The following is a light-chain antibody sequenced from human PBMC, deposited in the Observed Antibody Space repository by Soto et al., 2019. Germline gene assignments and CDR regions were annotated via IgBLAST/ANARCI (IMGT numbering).Light chain of an antibody. Sequence: EVVMTQSPATLSVSPGERATLSCRASQSGSINLAWYQQKLGQAPRLLIYGASTGATGIPARFSGSGSGTDFTLTISSLQSEDFALYYCQQYTTWPLTFGGGTQLEI. J-gene: IGKJ4*01. V-gene: IGKV3-15*01. CDR2: GAS. CDR3: QQYTTWPLT. CDR1: QSGSIN.